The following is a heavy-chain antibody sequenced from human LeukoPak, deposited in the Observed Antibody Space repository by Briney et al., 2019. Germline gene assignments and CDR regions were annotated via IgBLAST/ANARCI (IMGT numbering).Heavy chain of an antibody. CDR2: FDPEDGET. Sequence: ASVKVSCKVSGYTLTELSMHWVRQAPGKGLEWMGGFDPEDGETIYAQKFQGRVTMTEDTSTDTAYMELSSLRSEDTAVYYCATGRRYYYDSSGYLRPHLLYWGQGTLVTVSS. CDR1: GYTLTELS. CDR3: ATGRRYYYDSSGYLRPHLLY. D-gene: IGHD3-22*01. J-gene: IGHJ4*02. V-gene: IGHV1-24*01.